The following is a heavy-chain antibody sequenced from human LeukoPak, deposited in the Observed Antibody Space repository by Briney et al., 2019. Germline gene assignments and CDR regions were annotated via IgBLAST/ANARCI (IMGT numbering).Heavy chain of an antibody. D-gene: IGHD3-22*01. Sequence: GGSLRLSCAASGFTFSSYWMSWVRQAPGKGPEWVASIKQDGSEKYCVDSVKGRFTISRDNAKNSLYLLINSLRAEDTAVYYCARDPYNTGGYAAFDIWGQGTMVTVSS. CDR2: IKQDGSEK. V-gene: IGHV3-7*01. CDR1: GFTFSSYW. J-gene: IGHJ3*02. CDR3: ARDPYNTGGYAAFDI.